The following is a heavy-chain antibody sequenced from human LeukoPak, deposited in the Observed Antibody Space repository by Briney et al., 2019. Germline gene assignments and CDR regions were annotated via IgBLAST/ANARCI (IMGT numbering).Heavy chain of an antibody. D-gene: IGHD5-12*01. Sequence: GGSLRLSCAASGFTFSSYSMNWVRQAPGKGLEWVSSISSSSSYIYYAGSVKGRFTISRDNAKNSLYLQMNSLRAEDTAVYYCARVRRFDSGYDSRAPNWFDPWGQGTLVTVSS. V-gene: IGHV3-21*01. CDR2: ISSSSSYI. CDR3: ARVRRFDSGYDSRAPNWFDP. CDR1: GFTFSSYS. J-gene: IGHJ5*02.